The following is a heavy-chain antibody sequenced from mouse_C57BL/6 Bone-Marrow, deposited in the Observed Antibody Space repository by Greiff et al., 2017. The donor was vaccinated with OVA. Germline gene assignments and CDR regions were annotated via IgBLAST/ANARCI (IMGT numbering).Heavy chain of an antibody. D-gene: IGHD2-4*01. Sequence: EVQLVESGGGLVQPKGSLKLSCAASGFTFNTYAMHWVRQAPGKGLEWVARIRGKSSNYATYYADSVKDRFTISRDDSQSMLYLQMNNLKTEDTAMYYCVGSLLNYDYDEGFAYWGQGTLVTVSA. CDR3: VGSLLNYDYDEGFAY. CDR1: GFTFNTYA. V-gene: IGHV10-3*01. CDR2: IRGKSSNYAT. J-gene: IGHJ3*01.